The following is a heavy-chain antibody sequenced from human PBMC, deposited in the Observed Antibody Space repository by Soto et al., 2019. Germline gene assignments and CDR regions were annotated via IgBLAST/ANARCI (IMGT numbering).Heavy chain of an antibody. Sequence: EVQLLESGGGLVQPGGSLRLSCAASGFTFSTYAMSWVRQAPGKGLEWVSSLTSSGGGTYYADPVKGRFPISRDNAKYALYLQINSLRAEDTAVYYCAARKPYYFDYWGRGTLLTVSS. CDR1: GFTFSTYA. V-gene: IGHV3-23*01. CDR3: AARKPYYFDY. J-gene: IGHJ4*01. CDR2: LTSSGGGT.